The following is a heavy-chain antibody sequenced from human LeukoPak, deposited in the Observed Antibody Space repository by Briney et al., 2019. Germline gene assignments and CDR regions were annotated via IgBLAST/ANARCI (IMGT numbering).Heavy chain of an antibody. Sequence: SETLSLTCTVSGGSISNYYWSWIRQPAGKELEWIGRIFASGRSNYNPSLKSRVTMSVDTSKNQFSLRLNSVTAADTAVYYCVRSNVWELPEYFQRWGQGTLVTVSS. CDR2: IFASGRS. J-gene: IGHJ1*01. V-gene: IGHV4-4*07. CDR1: GGSISNYY. D-gene: IGHD1-26*01. CDR3: VRSNVWELPEYFQR.